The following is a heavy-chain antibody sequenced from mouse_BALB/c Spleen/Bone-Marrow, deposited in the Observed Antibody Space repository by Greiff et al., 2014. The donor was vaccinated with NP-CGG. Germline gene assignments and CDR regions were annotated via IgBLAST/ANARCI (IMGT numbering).Heavy chain of an antibody. CDR2: IFPGDGDT. D-gene: IGHD2-3*01. J-gene: IGHJ4*01. V-gene: IGHV1-82*01. Sequence: VQLQQSGPELVKPGASVKISCKASGYAFSSSWMNWVKQRPGQGLEWIGRIFPGDGDTYYNGKFKGKATLTADKSSSTAYMQLSSLTSVDSAVYFGARSDGYRAMDYWGQGTSVTVSS. CDR3: ARSDGYRAMDY. CDR1: GYAFSSSW.